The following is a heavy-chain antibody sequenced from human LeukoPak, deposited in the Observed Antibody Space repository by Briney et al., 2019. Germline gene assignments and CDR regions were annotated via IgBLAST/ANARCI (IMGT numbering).Heavy chain of an antibody. CDR1: GYSFTSYW. J-gene: IGHJ4*02. CDR2: IYPGDSDT. V-gene: IGHV5-51*01. Sequence: RGESLKISCKGSGYSFTSYWIGWVRQMPGKGLEWMGIIYPGDSDTRYSPSFQGQVTISADKSVSTAYLQWSSLKASDTAMYYCAGLIGSCSGGSCPLGPYYFDYWGQGTLVTVSS. CDR3: AGLIGSCSGGSCPLGPYYFDY. D-gene: IGHD2-15*01.